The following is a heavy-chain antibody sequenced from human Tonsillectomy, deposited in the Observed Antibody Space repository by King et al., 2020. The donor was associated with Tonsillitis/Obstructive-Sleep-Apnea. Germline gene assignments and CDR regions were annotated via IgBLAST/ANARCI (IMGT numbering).Heavy chain of an antibody. CDR2: IYPGDSDT. D-gene: IGHD3-10*01. CDR3: ARRSDYYGSGSYSFDY. J-gene: IGHJ4*02. CDR1: GYSFTSYW. V-gene: IGHV5-51*03. Sequence: DVQLVQSGAEVKKPGESLKISCKGSGYSFTSYWIGWVRQMPGKGLEWMGIIYPGDSDTRYSPSFQGQVTISADKSISTAYLQWSSLKASDTAMYYCARRSDYYGSGSYSFDYWGQGTLVTVSS.